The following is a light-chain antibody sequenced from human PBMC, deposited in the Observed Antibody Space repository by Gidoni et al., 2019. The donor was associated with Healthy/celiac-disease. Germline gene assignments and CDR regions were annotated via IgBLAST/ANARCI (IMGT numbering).Light chain of an antibody. CDR1: QSLLHSNGYNY. CDR3: MQALQTPRT. V-gene: IGKV2-28*01. Sequence: EIVMTQSPLSLPVTPGEPASISCRSSQSLLHSNGYNYLDWYLQKPGQSPQLLIYLGSNRASGGPDRFSGSGSGTDFTLKIIRVEAEDVGVYYCMQALQTPRTFGQGTKVEIK. J-gene: IGKJ1*01. CDR2: LGS.